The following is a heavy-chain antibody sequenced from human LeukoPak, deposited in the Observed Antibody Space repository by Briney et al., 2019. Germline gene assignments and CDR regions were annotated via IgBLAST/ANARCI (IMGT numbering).Heavy chain of an antibody. CDR1: GFTFSNYA. CDR3: AKDGHYYGSGSTHFDY. Sequence: PGGSLRLSCEASGFTFSNYAMSWVSQAPGKGLEWVSAISGSGGSTYYADSVKGRFTISRDNSRNTLYLQMNSLRAEDTAVYYCAKDGHYYGSGSTHFDYWGQGTLVTVSS. CDR2: ISGSGGST. V-gene: IGHV3-23*01. D-gene: IGHD3-10*01. J-gene: IGHJ4*02.